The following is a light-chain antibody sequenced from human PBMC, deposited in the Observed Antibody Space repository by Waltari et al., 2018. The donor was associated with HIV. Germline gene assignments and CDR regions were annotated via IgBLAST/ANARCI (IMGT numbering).Light chain of an antibody. J-gene: IGLJ1*01. V-gene: IGLV2-14*03. CDR1: SSDVGGYKY. CDR3: SSYTSSSTYV. CDR2: DVS. Sequence: QSALPQPASVSGSPGQSIAISCTGTSSDVGGYKYFSWYQQHPGKVPKLMIFDVSNRPSGVSHRFSGSKSGNTASLTISGLQAEDEADYYCSSYTSSSTYVFGTGTKVTVL.